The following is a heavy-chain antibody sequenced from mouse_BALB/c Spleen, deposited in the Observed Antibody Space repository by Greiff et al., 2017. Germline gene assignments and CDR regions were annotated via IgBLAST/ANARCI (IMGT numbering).Heavy chain of an antibody. V-gene: IGHV5-6-4*01. CDR3: TRGNYGNGDYFDD. J-gene: IGHJ2*01. Sequence: EVKLVESGGGLVKPGGSLKLSCAASGFTFSSYTMSWVRQTPEKRLEWVATISSGGSYTYYPDSVKGRFTISRDNAKNTLYLQMSSLKSEDTAMYYCTRGNYGNGDYFDDWGQGTTLTVSS. D-gene: IGHD2-1*01. CDR2: ISSGGSYT. CDR1: GFTFSSYT.